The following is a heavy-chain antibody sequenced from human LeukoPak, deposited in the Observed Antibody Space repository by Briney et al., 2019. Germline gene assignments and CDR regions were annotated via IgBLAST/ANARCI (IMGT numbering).Heavy chain of an antibody. Sequence: PGGSLRLSCAASEFTFSSYSMNWVRQAPGKGLEWVSYITNSGNSKSYADSVKGRFTISRDNTKNSLYLQMNGLRAEDTAVYYCATTRLLYSSGWYDAFDIWGQGTMVTVSS. J-gene: IGHJ3*02. CDR2: ITNSGNSK. V-gene: IGHV3-48*01. CDR1: EFTFSSYS. CDR3: ATTRLLYSSGWYDAFDI. D-gene: IGHD6-19*01.